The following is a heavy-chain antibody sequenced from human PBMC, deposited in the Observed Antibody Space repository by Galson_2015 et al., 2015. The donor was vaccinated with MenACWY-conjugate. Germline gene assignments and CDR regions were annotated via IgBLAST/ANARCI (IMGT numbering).Heavy chain of an antibody. CDR2: ISGSGNSP. CDR3: ARVSVAVASDAFDI. V-gene: IGHV3-23*01. J-gene: IGHJ3*02. CDR1: GFIFSNYA. D-gene: IGHD6-19*01. Sequence: SLRLSCAASGFIFSNYAMSWVRQAPGKGLEWVSGISGSGNSPYYADSVKGRFTIFRDNSKNTLYLQMNSLRAEDTAVYYCARVSVAVASDAFDIWGQGTMVTVSS.